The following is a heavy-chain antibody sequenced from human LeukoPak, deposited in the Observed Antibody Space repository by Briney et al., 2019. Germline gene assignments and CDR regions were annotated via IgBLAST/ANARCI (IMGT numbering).Heavy chain of an antibody. CDR1: GGSISSYY. Sequence: SETLSLTCTVSGGSISSYYWSWIRQPPGKGLEWIGYIYYSGSTNYNPSLKSRVTISVDTSKNQFSLKLSSVTAADTAVYYCARVGRWFGELLEFWFDPWGQGTLVTVSS. CDR3: ARVGRWFGELLEFWFDP. D-gene: IGHD3-10*01. J-gene: IGHJ5*02. V-gene: IGHV4-59*01. CDR2: IYYSGST.